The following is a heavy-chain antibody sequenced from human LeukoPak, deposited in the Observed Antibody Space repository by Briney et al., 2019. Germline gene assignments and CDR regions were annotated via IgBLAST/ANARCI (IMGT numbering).Heavy chain of an antibody. J-gene: IGHJ2*01. CDR2: ITSSSSYI. CDR1: GFTFSGYT. D-gene: IGHD6-13*01. V-gene: IGHV3-21*01. CDR3: ARAAYSSTWYSRYFDL. Sequence: GGSLRLSCAASGFTFSGYTMNWVRQAPGKGLEWVSSITSSSSYIYYADSVKGRFTISRDNAKNSLFLQMNSLRAGDTAVYYCARAAYSSTWYSRYFDLWGRGTLVTVSS.